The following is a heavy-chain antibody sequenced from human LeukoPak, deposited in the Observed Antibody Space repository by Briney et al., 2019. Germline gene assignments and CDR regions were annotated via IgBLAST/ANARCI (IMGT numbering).Heavy chain of an antibody. CDR1: GGSIRSDNYY. Sequence: PSQTLSLTCTVSGGSIRSDNYYWNWIRQHQGKGLEWIGNIYYSGSTYYNPSLKSRVTLVVDTSKNQFSLQLTSVSTADTAVYYCARLYGSGKNYFDYWGQGTLVTVSS. CDR3: ARLYGSGKNYFDY. D-gene: IGHD3-10*01. J-gene: IGHJ4*02. CDR2: IYYSGST. V-gene: IGHV4-31*03.